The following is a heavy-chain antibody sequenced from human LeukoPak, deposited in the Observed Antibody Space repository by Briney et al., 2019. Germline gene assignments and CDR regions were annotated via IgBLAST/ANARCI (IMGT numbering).Heavy chain of an antibody. D-gene: IGHD3-10*01. J-gene: IGHJ4*02. V-gene: IGHV1-18*01. CDR2: INAYNGNT. CDR1: GYTFTSYG. Sequence: GASVKVSCKASGYTFTSYGIYGVRQAPGQGLEWMGWINAYNGNTNYAQKLQGRVTMTTDTSTSTAYMELRSLRSDDTAVYYCATGTSLLWFGELSAFEYWGQGTLVTVSS. CDR3: ATGTSLLWFGELSAFEY.